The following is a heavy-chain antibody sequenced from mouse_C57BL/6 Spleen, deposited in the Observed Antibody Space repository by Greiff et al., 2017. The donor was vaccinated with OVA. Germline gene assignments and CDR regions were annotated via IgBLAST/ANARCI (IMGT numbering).Heavy chain of an antibody. Sequence: VQLKQSGAELVRPGASVKLSCTASGFNIKDDYMHWVKQRPEQGLEWIGWIDPENGDTEYASKFQGKATITADTSSNTAYLQLSSLTSEDTAVYYCTTPYYSNHLFAYWGQGTLVTVSA. CDR1: GFNIKDDY. J-gene: IGHJ3*01. CDR2: IDPENGDT. V-gene: IGHV14-4*01. D-gene: IGHD2-5*01. CDR3: TTPYYSNHLFAY.